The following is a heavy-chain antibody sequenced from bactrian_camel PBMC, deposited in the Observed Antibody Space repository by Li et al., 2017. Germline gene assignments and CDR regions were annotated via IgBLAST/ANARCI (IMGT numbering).Heavy chain of an antibody. D-gene: IGHD2*01. Sequence: HVQLVESGGDLVQPGGSLRLSCVASGFTFSASWMHWVRQAPGKGLEWVSSIKSDGSDTYYADSVKGRFTISRDNAKNTLYLEMNKLNTEDTAVYYCTVYTTFLWGQGTQVTVS. V-gene: IGHV3S6*01. CDR2: IKSDGSDT. J-gene: IGHJ4*01. CDR3: TVYTTFL. CDR1: GFTFSASW.